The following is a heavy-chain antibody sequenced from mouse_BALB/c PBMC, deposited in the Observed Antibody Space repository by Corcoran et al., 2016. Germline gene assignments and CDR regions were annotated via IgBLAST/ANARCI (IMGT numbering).Heavy chain of an antibody. CDR2: IDPANGNT. D-gene: IGHD2-2*01. J-gene: IGHJ1*01. Sequence: EVQLQQSGAELVNPGASVKLSCTASGFNIKDTYMHWVKQRPEQGLEWIGRIDPANGNTKYDPKFQGKATITADTSSNTAYLQLSSLTSEDTAVYYCARGWLRRRDFDVWGAGTTVTVSS. CDR1: GFNIKDTY. V-gene: IGHV14-3*02. CDR3: ARGWLRRRDFDV.